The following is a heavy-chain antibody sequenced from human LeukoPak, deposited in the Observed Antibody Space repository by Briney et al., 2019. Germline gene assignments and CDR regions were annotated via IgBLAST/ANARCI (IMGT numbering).Heavy chain of an antibody. CDR2: INPSGGST. CDR3: ATVWAVAGPDY. D-gene: IGHD6-19*01. J-gene: IGHJ4*02. V-gene: IGHV1-46*01. CDR1: GYTFTSYY. Sequence: ASVKVSCKASGYTFTSYYMPWVRQAPGQGLEWMGIINPSGGSTSYAQKFQGRVTMTRDTSTSTVYMELSSLRSEDTAVYYCATVWAVAGPDYWGQGTLVTVSS.